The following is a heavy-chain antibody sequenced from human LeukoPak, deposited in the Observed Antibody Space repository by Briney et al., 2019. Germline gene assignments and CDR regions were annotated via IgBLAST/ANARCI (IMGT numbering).Heavy chain of an antibody. CDR3: ASLYGEILDY. Sequence: GGSLRLSCTASGFSFSSYDMNWVRQAPGRELEWVSHISSISTTIYYTDSVKGRFTISRDNAKNSLYPQMNSLRVEDTGVYYCASLYGEILDYWGQGTLVTVSS. CDR1: GFSFSSYD. D-gene: IGHD4-17*01. J-gene: IGHJ4*02. CDR2: ISSISTTI. V-gene: IGHV3-48*03.